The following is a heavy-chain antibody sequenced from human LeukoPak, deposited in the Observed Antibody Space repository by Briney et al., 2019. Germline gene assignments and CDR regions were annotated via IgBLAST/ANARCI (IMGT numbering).Heavy chain of an antibody. CDR3: ARVLDIAWFDP. D-gene: IGHD2-15*01. J-gene: IGHJ5*02. CDR1: GGSISSGGYY. V-gene: IGHV4-31*03. CDR2: IDYSGST. Sequence: PSQTLSLTCTVSGGSISSGGYYWSWIRQHPGKGLEWIGYIDYSGSTHHNPSLKSRVTISVDTSKNQFSLKLSSVTAADTAVYYCARVLDIAWFDPWGQGTLVTVSS.